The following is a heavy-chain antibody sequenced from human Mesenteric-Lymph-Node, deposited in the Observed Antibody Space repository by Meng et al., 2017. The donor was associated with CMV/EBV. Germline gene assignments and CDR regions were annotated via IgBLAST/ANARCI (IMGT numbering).Heavy chain of an antibody. Sequence: YGGSFSGYYWSWIRQPPGKGLEWIGKINHSGSTNYNPSLKSRVTISVDTSKNQFSLKLSSVTAADTAVYYCARAGYCSSTSCYRFDYWGQGTLVTVSS. CDR3: ARAGYCSSTSCYRFDY. CDR1: GGSFSGYY. V-gene: IGHV4-34*01. CDR2: INHSGST. J-gene: IGHJ4*02. D-gene: IGHD2-2*02.